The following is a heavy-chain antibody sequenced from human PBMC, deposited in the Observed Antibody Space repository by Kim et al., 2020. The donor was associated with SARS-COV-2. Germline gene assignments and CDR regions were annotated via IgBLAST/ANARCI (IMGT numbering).Heavy chain of an antibody. Sequence: NTDYAQKFQERVTITRDMSTSTAYMELSSLRSEDTAVYYCVAGSGSYYGYWGQGTLVTVSS. J-gene: IGHJ4*02. D-gene: IGHD3-10*01. V-gene: IGHV1-58*01. CDR3: VAGSGSYYGY. CDR2: NT.